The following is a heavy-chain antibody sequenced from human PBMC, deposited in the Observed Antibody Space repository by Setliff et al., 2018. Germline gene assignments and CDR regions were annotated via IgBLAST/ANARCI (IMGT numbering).Heavy chain of an antibody. CDR1: GFSLRSSGMA. D-gene: IGHD1-26*01. CDR2: IYWDDDK. J-gene: IGHJ4*02. V-gene: IGHV2-5*02. CDR3: ARRRGGTYGFDYFDS. Sequence: SGPTLVNPTQTLTLTCSFSGFSLRSSGMAVGWIRQPPGKALEWLALIYWDDDKRYSPYLKSRLTISKDSSKNQVVLTMTNMDPVDTATYYCARRRGGTYGFDYFDSWGQGTLVTV.